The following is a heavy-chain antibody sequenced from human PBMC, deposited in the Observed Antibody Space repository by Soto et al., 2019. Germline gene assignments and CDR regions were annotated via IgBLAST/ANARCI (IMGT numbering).Heavy chain of an antibody. Sequence: ASVKVSCKASGYTFTSYGISWVRQAPGQGLEWMGWISAYNGNTNYAQKLQGRVTMTTDTSTSTAYMELRSLRSDDTAVYYCARGGYSYGTTYNYYGMDVWGQGTTVTVSS. CDR1: GYTFTSYG. CDR2: ISAYNGNT. CDR3: ARGGYSYGTTYNYYGMDV. V-gene: IGHV1-18*01. D-gene: IGHD5-18*01. J-gene: IGHJ6*02.